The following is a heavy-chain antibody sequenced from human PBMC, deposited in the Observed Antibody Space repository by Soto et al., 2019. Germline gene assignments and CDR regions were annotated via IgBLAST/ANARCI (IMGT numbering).Heavy chain of an antibody. CDR2: IYYGGST. CDR3: ARGKTTRAGNWFDP. D-gene: IGHD1-7*01. V-gene: IGHV4-31*03. J-gene: IGHJ5*02. Sequence: PSETLSLTCTVSGGSISSGGYYWSWIRQHPGKGLEWIGYIYYGGSTYYNPSLKSRVTISVDTSKNQFSLKLSSVTAADTAVYYCARGKTTRAGNWFDPWGQGTLVTVSS. CDR1: GGSISSGGYY.